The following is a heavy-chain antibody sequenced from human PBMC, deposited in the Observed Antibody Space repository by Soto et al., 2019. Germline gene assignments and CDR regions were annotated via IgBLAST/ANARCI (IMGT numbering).Heavy chain of an antibody. CDR3: ARVGRVTVIGDHFHFFDLDV. CDR2: IFPGDSDT. J-gene: IGHJ6*01. D-gene: IGHD2-21*02. Sequence: XESLKISWQCSGYPFTTYLIVLVLEMPGKGLEWMGIIFPGDSDTRYSPSFQGHVTISADKSTGTAFLQWRSLAASDTGLYYCARVGRVTVIGDHFHFFDLDVWGQGTTVTVTS. CDR1: GYPFTTYL. V-gene: IGHV5-51*01.